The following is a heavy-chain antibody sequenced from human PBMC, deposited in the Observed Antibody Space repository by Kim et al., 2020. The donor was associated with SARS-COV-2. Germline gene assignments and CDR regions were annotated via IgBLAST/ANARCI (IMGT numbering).Heavy chain of an antibody. CDR3: AKGQGTSNWYAMDV. Sequence: GGSLRLSCAASGFSFDDYAMHWVRQVSGKGLEWVSGISWNSGRIVYADSVKGRFTISRDNGKNSLYLEMNSLRAEDTALYYCAKGQGTSNWYAMDVWGQGTTVTVFS. J-gene: IGHJ6*02. CDR1: GFSFDDYA. CDR2: ISWNSGRI. D-gene: IGHD2-2*01. V-gene: IGHV3-9*01.